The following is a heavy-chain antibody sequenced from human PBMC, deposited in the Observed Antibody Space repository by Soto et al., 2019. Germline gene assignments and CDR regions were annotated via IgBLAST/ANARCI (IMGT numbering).Heavy chain of an antibody. D-gene: IGHD2-2*01. Sequence: PGGSLRLSCAGSGFTFINHAMNWVRQAPGKGLEWVTSITGNGENTNYADSVKGRFTISRDNSKNTLFLQMNSLRAEDTAVYYCAKVDCASSGCRLIDHWGQGTLVTVSS. V-gene: IGHV3-23*01. CDR2: ITGNGENT. CDR3: AKVDCASSGCRLIDH. CDR1: GFTFINHA. J-gene: IGHJ4*02.